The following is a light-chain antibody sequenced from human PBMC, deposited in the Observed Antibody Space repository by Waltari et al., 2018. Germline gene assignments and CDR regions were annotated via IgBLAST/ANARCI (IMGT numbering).Light chain of an antibody. V-gene: IGKV4-1*01. CDR1: QSVLYSSNNKNY. CDR2: WAS. CDR3: QQYYSTPLT. Sequence: DIVMPQSPDSLAVPLGERATINCKSSQSVLYSSNNKNYLAWYQQKPGQPPKLLIYWASTRESGVPDRFSGSGSGTDFTLTISSLQAEDVAVYYCQQYYSTPLTFGGGTKVEIK. J-gene: IGKJ4*01.